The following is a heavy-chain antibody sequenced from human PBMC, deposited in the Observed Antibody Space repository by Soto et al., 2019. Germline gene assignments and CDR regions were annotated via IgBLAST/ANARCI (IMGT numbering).Heavy chain of an antibody. J-gene: IGHJ6*03. CDR1: GYVFPSYD. V-gene: IGHV1-8*01. CDR3: ARADPRHYYMDV. Sequence: QVQLVQSGAEVKKPGASVRVSCKASGYVFPSYDITWVRQAPGHGLEWMGWVNPGSGYKGYAQNFQGRVTLTRNMSIITVYMELSSLRSEDTAVYYCARADPRHYYMDVWGTGPTVTVSS. CDR2: VNPGSGYK.